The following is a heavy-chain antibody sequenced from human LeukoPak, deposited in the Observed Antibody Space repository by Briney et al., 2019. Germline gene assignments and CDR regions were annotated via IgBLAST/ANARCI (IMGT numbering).Heavy chain of an antibody. CDR2: IYTSGST. CDR1: GGSISSGSYY. D-gene: IGHD6-13*01. CDR3: ARTNIAAVDY. J-gene: IGHJ4*02. Sequence: TLSLTCTGSGGSISSGSYYWSWIRQPAGKGLEWIGRIYTSGSTNYNPSLKSRVTISVDTSKNQFSLKLSSVTAADTAVYYCARTNIAAVDYWGQGTLVTVSS. V-gene: IGHV4-61*02.